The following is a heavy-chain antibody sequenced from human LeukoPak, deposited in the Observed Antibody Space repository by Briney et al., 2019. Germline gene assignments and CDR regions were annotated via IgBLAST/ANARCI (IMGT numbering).Heavy chain of an antibody. CDR2: IWYDGSNK. CDR1: GFTFSSYA. V-gene: IGHV3-33*08. D-gene: IGHD3-3*01. Sequence: GGSLRLSCAASGFTFSSYAMSWVRQAPGKGLEWVAVIWYDGSNKYYADSVKGRFTISRDNSKNTLYLQMNSLRAEDTAVYYCARPSPSFDYFDYWGQGTLVTVSS. J-gene: IGHJ4*02. CDR3: ARPSPSFDYFDY.